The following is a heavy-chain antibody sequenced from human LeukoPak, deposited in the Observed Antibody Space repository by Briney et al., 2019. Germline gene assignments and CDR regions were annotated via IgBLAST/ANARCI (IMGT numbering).Heavy chain of an antibody. J-gene: IGHJ4*02. D-gene: IGHD3-9*01. CDR2: MNPNSGNT. CDR3: ARVREYDILTGYYSFDY. V-gene: IGHV1-8*01. Sequence: ASVTVSCKASGYTFTSYDINWVRQATGQGLEWMGWMNPNSGNTGYAQKFQGRVTMTRNTSISTAYMGLSSLRSEDTAVYYCARVREYDILTGYYSFDYWGQGTLVTASS. CDR1: GYTFTSYD.